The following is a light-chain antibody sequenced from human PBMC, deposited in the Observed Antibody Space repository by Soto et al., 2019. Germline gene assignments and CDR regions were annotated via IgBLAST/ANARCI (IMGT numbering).Light chain of an antibody. CDR2: GAS. V-gene: IGKV1-5*01. CDR1: QSISTW. Sequence: DIQMTQSPSTLSASVGDIVTITCRASQSISTWXAWYQQKPGKAPQLLIYGASTLESGVPSRLSGSGSGTELTLTISSLQPDDFAPFYCQHYNSHSPTFGKGTKVDIK. J-gene: IGKJ1*01. CDR3: QHYNSHSPT.